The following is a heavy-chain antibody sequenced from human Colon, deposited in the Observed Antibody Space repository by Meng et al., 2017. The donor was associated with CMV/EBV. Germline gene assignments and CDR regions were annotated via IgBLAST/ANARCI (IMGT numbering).Heavy chain of an antibody. CDR3: ARERGGNLVATRLDFDL. J-gene: IGHJ2*01. V-gene: IGHV3-21*01. CDR1: GFPFNNYR. Sequence: GESLKISCAGSGFPFNNYRMNWVRLAPGRGLEWVSSISSVGTYISYADSAKGRFTISRDNANNALYLQINGLRADDTAVYYCARERGGNLVATRLDFDLWGRGTLVIVSS. D-gene: IGHD5-12*01. CDR2: ISSVGTYI.